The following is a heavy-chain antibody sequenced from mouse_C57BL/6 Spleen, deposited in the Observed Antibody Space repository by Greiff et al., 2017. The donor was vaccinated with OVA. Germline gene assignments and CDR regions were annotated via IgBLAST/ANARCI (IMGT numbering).Heavy chain of an antibody. Sequence: EVKLQESGPELVKPGDSVKISCKASGYSFTGYFMNWVMQSHGKSLEWIGRINPYNGDTFYNQKFKGKATLTVDKSSSTAHMELRSLTSDDSAVYYCAYGSSLYYYAMDYWGQGTSVTVSS. V-gene: IGHV1-20*01. J-gene: IGHJ4*01. CDR3: AYGSSLYYYAMDY. CDR1: GYSFTGYF. CDR2: INPYNGDT. D-gene: IGHD1-1*01.